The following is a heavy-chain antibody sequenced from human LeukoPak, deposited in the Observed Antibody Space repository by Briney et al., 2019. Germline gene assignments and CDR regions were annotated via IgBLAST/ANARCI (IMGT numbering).Heavy chain of an antibody. Sequence: PSETLSLPGTVSGGSISSSSYSWGWFRQPPGKGLEWIGYIYYSGSTNYNPSLKSRVTISVDTSKNQFSLKLSSVTAADTAVYYCARAQRTEYDILTGYIFDYWGQGTLVTVSS. D-gene: IGHD3-9*01. J-gene: IGHJ4*02. CDR2: IYYSGST. CDR3: ARAQRTEYDILTGYIFDY. V-gene: IGHV4-61*05. CDR1: GGSISSSSYS.